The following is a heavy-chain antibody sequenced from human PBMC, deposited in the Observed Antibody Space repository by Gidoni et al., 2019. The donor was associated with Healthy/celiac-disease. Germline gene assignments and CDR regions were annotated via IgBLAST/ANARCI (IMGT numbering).Heavy chain of an antibody. CDR2: ISAYNGNT. J-gene: IGHJ6*02. D-gene: IGHD6-6*01. CDR3: ARDQGYSSSSGHYYYGMDV. Sequence: QVQLVQSGAEVKKPGASVKVSCKASGYTFTSYGLSWVRQAPGQGREWMGWISAYNGNTNYAQKLQGRVTMTTDTSTSTAYMELRSLRSDDTAVYYCARDQGYSSSSGHYYYGMDVWGQGTTVTVSS. CDR1: GYTFTSYG. V-gene: IGHV1-18*01.